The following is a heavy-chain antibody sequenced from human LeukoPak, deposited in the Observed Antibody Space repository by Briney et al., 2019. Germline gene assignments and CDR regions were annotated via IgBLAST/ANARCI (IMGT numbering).Heavy chain of an antibody. CDR2: TSAGGSST. CDR3: AKGGYCSSSSCYYGWFEP. CDR1: GFXFSSYA. D-gene: IGHD2-2*01. J-gene: IGHJ5*02. V-gene: IGHV3-23*01. Sequence: GRSLRLSCAASGFXFSSYAMHWVRQAPGKGLEWVSTTSAGGSSTYYADSVKGRFTISRDNSKNTFYLQMNSLRAEDTAAYYCAKGGYCSSSSCYYGWFEPWGQGTLVTVSS.